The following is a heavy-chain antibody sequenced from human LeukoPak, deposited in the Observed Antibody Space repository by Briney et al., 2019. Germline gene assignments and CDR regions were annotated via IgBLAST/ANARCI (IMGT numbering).Heavy chain of an antibody. D-gene: IGHD1-14*01. V-gene: IGHV4-59*01. CDR3: ARDRRRDLFHAFDI. CDR1: GDSIRTSF. Sequence: PSETLSLTCTVLGDSIRTSFWSWIGQPPGKGLEWIAYFHFSKIAKYNPSLKSRVTISLDTPKNQFCQKLSSVTAADTAIYFCARDRRRDLFHAFDIWGRGTTVTVSP. J-gene: IGHJ3*02. CDR2: FHFSKIA.